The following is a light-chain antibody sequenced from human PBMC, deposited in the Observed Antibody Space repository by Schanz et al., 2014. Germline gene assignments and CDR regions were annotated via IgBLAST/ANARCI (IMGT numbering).Light chain of an antibody. CDR1: SSNIGAGYD. V-gene: IGLV1-40*01. CDR3: AAWDDSLNGGV. J-gene: IGLJ3*02. Sequence: QSVLTQPPSVSGAPGQRVTISCTGSSSNIGAGYDVHWYQQLPGTAPKLLIYGDHQRPSGVPDRFSGSKSGTSASLAISGLQSEDEAAFYCAAWDDSLNGGVFGGGTKLTVL. CDR2: GDH.